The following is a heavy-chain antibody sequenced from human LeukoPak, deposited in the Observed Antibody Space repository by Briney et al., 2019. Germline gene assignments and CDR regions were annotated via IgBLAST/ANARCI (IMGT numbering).Heavy chain of an antibody. D-gene: IGHD1-26*01. Sequence: ASVKVSCKASGYTFTTYAINWVRQAPGQGLEWMGWINTNTGNPTYAQGFTGQFVFSLDTSVSTAYLQISSLQAEDIAVYYCARGPGIVGAGGAFNIWGQGTMVTVSS. V-gene: IGHV7-4-1*02. CDR3: ARGPGIVGAGGAFNI. J-gene: IGHJ3*02. CDR2: INTNTGNP. CDR1: GYTFTTYA.